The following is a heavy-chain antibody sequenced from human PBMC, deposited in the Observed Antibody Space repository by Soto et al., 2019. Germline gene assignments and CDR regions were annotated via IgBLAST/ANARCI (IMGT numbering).Heavy chain of an antibody. CDR3: ARDRVATRFSSRIDY. CDR2: ISSSSSTI. V-gene: IGHV3-48*01. D-gene: IGHD5-12*01. J-gene: IGHJ4*02. CDR1: GFTFISYG. Sequence: GGSLRLSCAASGFTFISYGMNWVGKAPGKGLEWVQYISSSSSTIYYVDSVKGRFTISRDNAKNSLYLQMNSLRAEDTAVYYCARDRVATRFSSRIDYWGQGTLVTVSS.